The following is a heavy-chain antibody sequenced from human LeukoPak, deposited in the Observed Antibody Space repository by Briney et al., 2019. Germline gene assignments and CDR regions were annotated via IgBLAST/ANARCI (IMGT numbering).Heavy chain of an antibody. J-gene: IGHJ4*02. Sequence: SETLSLTCTVSGGSTSSYYWSWIRQPPGKGLEWIGYIYYSGSTNYNPSLKSRVTISVDTSKNQFSLKLSSVTAADTAVYYCARAPFAYEGEDYWGQGTLVTVSS. CDR3: ARAPFAYEGEDY. CDR2: IYYSGST. V-gene: IGHV4-59*01. CDR1: GGSTSSYY. D-gene: IGHD3-16*01.